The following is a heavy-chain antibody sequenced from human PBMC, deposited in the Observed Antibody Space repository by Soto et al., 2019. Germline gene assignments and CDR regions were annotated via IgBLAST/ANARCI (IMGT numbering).Heavy chain of an antibody. D-gene: IGHD2-2*01. CDR1: GFTFRSFG. Sequence: QMQLAESGGNVVQPGRSLRLSCVASGFTFRSFGMHWVRQAPGKGLEWVATISHDGNKEYYGDSVKGRFTVSRDNSRDTINLEMNSMRDDDTAVNYWAKDMRPSPRPPDSLDVWGQGTMVTVSS. V-gene: IGHV3-30*18. CDR2: ISHDGNKE. J-gene: IGHJ3*01. CDR3: AKDMRPSPRPPDSLDV.